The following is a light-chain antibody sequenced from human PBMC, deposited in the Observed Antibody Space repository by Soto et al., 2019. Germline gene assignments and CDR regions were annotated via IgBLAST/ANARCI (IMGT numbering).Light chain of an antibody. CDR2: DAS. Sequence: DIQMTQSPSTLSASVGDRVTITCRASQSISSWLAWYQQKPGKAPKLLIYDASSLESRVPSRFSGSGSGTEFTLTISSLQPDDFATYYCQQWTFGQGTKVEIK. V-gene: IGKV1-5*01. CDR1: QSISSW. J-gene: IGKJ1*01. CDR3: QQWT.